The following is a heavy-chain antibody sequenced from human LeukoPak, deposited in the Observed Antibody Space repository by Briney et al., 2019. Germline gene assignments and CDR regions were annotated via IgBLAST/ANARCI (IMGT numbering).Heavy chain of an antibody. CDR1: VGSISSSSYH. CDR3: ARLSQQRLD. J-gene: IGHJ4*02. D-gene: IGHD6-25*01. Sequence: SETLSLTCTVSVGSISSSSYHWGWIRQPPGKGLEWIGSIYYSGSTYYNPSLRSRVTISVDTSKNQFSLKLSSMTASDTAVYYCARLSQQRLDWGQGTLVTVSS. CDR2: IYYSGST. V-gene: IGHV4-39*01.